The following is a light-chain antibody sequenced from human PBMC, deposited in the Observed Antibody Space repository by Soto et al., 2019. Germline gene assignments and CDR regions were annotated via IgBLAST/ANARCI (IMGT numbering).Light chain of an antibody. CDR2: GNT. Sequence: QSVLTQPPSVSGAPGQRVTISCAGSSSNIGAGYDVQWYQQLPGTAPKLLVYGNTNRPSGVPDRFSGSRSGPSASLAITGLQAEDEADYYCQSYDYTLNAWEVFGGGTKVTVL. V-gene: IGLV1-40*01. CDR3: QSYDYTLNAWEV. CDR1: SSNIGAGYD. J-gene: IGLJ2*01.